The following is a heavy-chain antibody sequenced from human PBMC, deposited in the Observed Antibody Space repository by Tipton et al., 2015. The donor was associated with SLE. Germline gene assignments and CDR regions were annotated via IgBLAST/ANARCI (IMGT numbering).Heavy chain of an antibody. D-gene: IGHD3-3*01. CDR2: IVVGSGNT. CDR1: GFTFTNSA. Sequence: QSGPEVKKPGTSVKVSCKASGFTFTNSAVQWVRQARGQRLEWIGWIVVGSGNTNYAQVFHERVTITRDMSTSTAYMELSSLTSEDTAVYYCARDSTYYDFWSGDYYLDYWGQGTLVTVSS. J-gene: IGHJ4*02. CDR3: ARDSTYYDFWSGDYYLDY. V-gene: IGHV1-58*01.